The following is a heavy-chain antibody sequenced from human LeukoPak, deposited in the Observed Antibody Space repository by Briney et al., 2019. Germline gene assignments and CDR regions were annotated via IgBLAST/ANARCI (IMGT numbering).Heavy chain of an antibody. J-gene: IGHJ3*02. V-gene: IGHV3-30*02. CDR1: VFTFSSYG. D-gene: IGHD5-12*01. CDR2: IRYDGSNK. CDR3: AKDRGYSGYDYETYAFDI. Sequence: GGSLRLSCAASVFTFSSYGMHWVRQAPGKGLEWVAFIRYDGSNKYYADSVKGRFTISRDNSKNTLYLQMNSLRAEDTAVYYCAKDRGYSGYDYETYAFDIWGQGTMVTVSS.